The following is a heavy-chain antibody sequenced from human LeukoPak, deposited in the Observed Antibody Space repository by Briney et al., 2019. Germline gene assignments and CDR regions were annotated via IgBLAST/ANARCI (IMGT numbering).Heavy chain of an antibody. CDR3: AGDGGKYSSIDY. V-gene: IGHV4-38-2*02. CDR2: IYHSGST. Sequence: SETLSLTCTVSGYSISSGYCWGWIRQPPGKGLEWIGSIYHSGSTYYNPSLKSRVTISVDTSKNQFSLKLSSVTAADTAVYYCAGDGGKYSSIDYWGQGTLVTVSS. D-gene: IGHD6-19*01. J-gene: IGHJ4*02. CDR1: GYSISSGYC.